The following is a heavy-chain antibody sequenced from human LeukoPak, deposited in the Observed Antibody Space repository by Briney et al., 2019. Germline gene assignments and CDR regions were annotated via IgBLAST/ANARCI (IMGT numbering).Heavy chain of an antibody. Sequence: PGGSLRLSCAASGFTFSSYAMSWVRQAPGKGGEWVSAISGSGGSTYYADSVKGRFTISRDNSKNTLYLQMTSLRAEATAVYYCAKVTPRDSGYVGTYWGQGTLVTVSS. D-gene: IGHD5-12*01. CDR3: AKVTPRDSGYVGTY. V-gene: IGHV3-23*01. CDR1: GFTFSSYA. CDR2: ISGSGGST. J-gene: IGHJ4*02.